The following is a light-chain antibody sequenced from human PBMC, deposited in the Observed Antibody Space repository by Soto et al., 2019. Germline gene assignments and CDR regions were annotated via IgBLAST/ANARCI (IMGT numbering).Light chain of an antibody. CDR1: QSISSY. J-gene: IGKJ5*01. Sequence: DIEMTHSPSSLSASVVEIVPITCRESQSISSYLNWYQQKPGKAPKLLIYAASSLQSGVPSRFSGSGSGTDFTLTISSLQPEDSAVYFCQQRSNWPSITFGQGTRLEIK. V-gene: IGKV1-39*01. CDR3: QQRSNWPSIT. CDR2: AAS.